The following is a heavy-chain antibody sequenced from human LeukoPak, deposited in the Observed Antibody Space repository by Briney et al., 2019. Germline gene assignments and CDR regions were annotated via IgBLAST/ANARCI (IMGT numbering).Heavy chain of an antibody. CDR1: GFTVSINY. Sequence: GGSLRLSCAASGFTVSINYMSWVRQAPGKGLEWVSVIYSGGNTYHADSVKGRFTISRDNSKNTVYLQMNSLRAEDTAVYYCARGETSSYDSWGQGTLVTVSS. V-gene: IGHV3-53*01. D-gene: IGHD2-2*01. CDR2: IYSGGNT. CDR3: ARGETSSYDS. J-gene: IGHJ4*02.